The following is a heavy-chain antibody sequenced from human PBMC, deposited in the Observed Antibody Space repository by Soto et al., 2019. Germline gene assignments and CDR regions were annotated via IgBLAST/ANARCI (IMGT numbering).Heavy chain of an antibody. J-gene: IGHJ2*01. D-gene: IGHD6-19*01. CDR3: ARVTVAGTPSNWYFDL. V-gene: IGHV6-1*01. CDR1: GDSVSSNSAA. CDR2: TYYRSKWYN. Sequence: SQTLPLTCAISGDSVSSNSAAWNWIRQSPSRGLEWLGRTYYRSKWYNDYAVSVKSRITINPDTSKNQFSLQLNSVTPEDTAVYYCARVTVAGTPSNWYFDLWGRGTLVTVSS.